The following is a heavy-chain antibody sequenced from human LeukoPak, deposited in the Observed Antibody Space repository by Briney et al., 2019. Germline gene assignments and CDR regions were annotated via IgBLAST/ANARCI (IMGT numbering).Heavy chain of an antibody. Sequence: GGSLRLSCAASGFSFSVYGMHWVRQASGKGLEWVSGIGTDDDTYYPASVKGRFTISRDNSKNTLYLQMNSLRAEDTAVYYCARDPSYSSSWSPLYYFDYWGQGTLVTVSS. D-gene: IGHD6-13*01. CDR2: IGTDDDT. CDR1: GFSFSVYG. V-gene: IGHV3-13*01. J-gene: IGHJ4*02. CDR3: ARDPSYSSSWSPLYYFDY.